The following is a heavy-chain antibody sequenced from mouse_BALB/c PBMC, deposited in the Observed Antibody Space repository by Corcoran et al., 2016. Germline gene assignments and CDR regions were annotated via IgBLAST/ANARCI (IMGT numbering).Heavy chain of an antibody. J-gene: IGHJ1*01. CDR3: ASWDWYFDV. CDR2: IDPANGNT. CDR1: GFNIKDTY. V-gene: IGHV14-3*02. D-gene: IGHD4-1*01. Sequence: EVQLQQSGAELVKPGASVKLSCTASGFNIKDTYMHWVKQRTEQGLEWIGRIDPANGNTKYDPKFQGKATITADTSSNTAYLQLSSLTSEDTAVYYCASWDWYFDVWGAGTTVTVSS.